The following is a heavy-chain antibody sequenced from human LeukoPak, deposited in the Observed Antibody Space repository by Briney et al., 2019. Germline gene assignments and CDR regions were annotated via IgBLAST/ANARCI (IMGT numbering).Heavy chain of an antibody. CDR1: GGSISSHY. CDR3: ARLRYYYYGMDV. Sequence: SETLSLTCNVSGGSISSHYWGWIRQPPGKGLEWIGYIYYSGNTNYNPSLKRRVTMSVGTSKNQFSLKLSSVTAADTAVYYCARLRYYYYGMDVWGQRTTVAVSS. J-gene: IGHJ6*02. CDR2: IYYSGNT. V-gene: IGHV4-59*08. D-gene: IGHD4-17*01.